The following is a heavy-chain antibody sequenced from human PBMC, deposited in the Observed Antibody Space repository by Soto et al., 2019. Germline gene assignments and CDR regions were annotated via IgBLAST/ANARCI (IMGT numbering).Heavy chain of an antibody. Sequence: GGSLRLSCAAAGFTSSNNAMTWVRQAPGKGLDWVSGISAGDTTYYADSAKGRFTISRDNSKNTLYLQMNSLRADDTAVYYCAKDPLTRGWFDPWGQGTLVTVSS. CDR3: AKDPLTRGWFDP. J-gene: IGHJ5*02. V-gene: IGHV3-23*01. CDR1: GFTSSNNA. CDR2: ISAGDTT.